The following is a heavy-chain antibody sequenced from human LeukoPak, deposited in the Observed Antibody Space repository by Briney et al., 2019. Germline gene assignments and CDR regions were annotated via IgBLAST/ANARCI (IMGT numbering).Heavy chain of an antibody. V-gene: IGHV4-59*01. CDR2: IYYSGST. CDR3: ARDSSGRFYNWFDP. Sequence: SETLSPTCTVSGGSISSYYWSWIRQPPGKGLEWIGYIYYSGSTNYNPSLKSRVTISVDTSKNQFSLKLSSVTAADTAVYYCARDSSGRFYNWFDPWGQGTLVTVSS. D-gene: IGHD6-19*01. CDR1: GGSISSYY. J-gene: IGHJ5*02.